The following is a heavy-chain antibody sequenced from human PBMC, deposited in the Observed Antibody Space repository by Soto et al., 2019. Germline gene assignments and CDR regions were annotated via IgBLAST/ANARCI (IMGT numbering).Heavy chain of an antibody. Sequence: ASVKVSCKASGYTFTSYAMHWVRQAPGQRLEWMGWINAGNGNTKYSQKFQGRVTITRDTSASTAYMELSSLRSEDTAVYYCARDGSSSGWGVYYYYGMEVWGQGTKVTVSS. D-gene: IGHD6-19*01. CDR1: GYTFTSYA. CDR2: INAGNGNT. V-gene: IGHV1-3*01. J-gene: IGHJ6*02. CDR3: ARDGSSSGWGVYYYYGMEV.